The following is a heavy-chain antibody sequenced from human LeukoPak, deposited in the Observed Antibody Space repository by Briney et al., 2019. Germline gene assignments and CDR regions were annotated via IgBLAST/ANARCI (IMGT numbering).Heavy chain of an antibody. Sequence: GGSLRLSCAASGFTFSSYSMNWVRQAPGKGLEWVSSITASSPYVYYADSVKGRFTISRDNAKNSLYLQMDSLRPEDTAMYYCAREFTDWGQGTLVTVSS. J-gene: IGHJ4*02. CDR2: ITASSPYV. CDR1: GFTFSSYS. CDR3: AREFTD. V-gene: IGHV3-21*01.